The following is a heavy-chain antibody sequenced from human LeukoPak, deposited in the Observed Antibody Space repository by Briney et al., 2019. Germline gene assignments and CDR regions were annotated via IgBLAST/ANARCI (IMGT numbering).Heavy chain of an antibody. CDR3: ARLHMGEEAFDI. D-gene: IGHD2-21*01. J-gene: IGHJ3*02. V-gene: IGHV4-59*01. CDR2: FYYSGRT. CDR1: GGSISLNY. Sequence: PSETLSLTCTFSGGSISLNYWSWIRQPPGKGLEWIGYFYYSGRTNYNPSLKGRVTISVDTSKNQFSLILTSVTAADTAVYYCARLHMGEEAFDIWGQGTMVTVSS.